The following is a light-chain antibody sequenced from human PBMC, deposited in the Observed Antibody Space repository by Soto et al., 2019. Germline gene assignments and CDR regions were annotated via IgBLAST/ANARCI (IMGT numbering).Light chain of an antibody. Sequence: DIQMTQSPSSLSASVGDRVTITCRAGQSISSYLNWYQQKPGKAPKLLIYAASSLQSGVPSRFSGSGSGTDFTLTISSLQPEDFASYYCQQGYSTPQTFGQGTKVEIK. J-gene: IGKJ1*01. CDR3: QQGYSTPQT. CDR2: AAS. V-gene: IGKV1-39*01. CDR1: QSISSY.